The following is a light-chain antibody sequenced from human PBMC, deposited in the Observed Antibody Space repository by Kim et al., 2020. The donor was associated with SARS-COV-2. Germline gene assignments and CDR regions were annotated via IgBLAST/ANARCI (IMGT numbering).Light chain of an antibody. CDR2: SIS. V-gene: IGKV3-20*01. CDR1: QSVSRY. CDR3: QQYGSSPLT. Sequence: EIVLTQSPGTLSLSPGERATLSCRPSQSVSRYLARYQQKPGQAPRLLIYSISTRATGIPDRFTGSGSGTDFTLTISRLEPEDFAMYYCQQYGSSPLTFGGGTKVDIK. J-gene: IGKJ4*01.